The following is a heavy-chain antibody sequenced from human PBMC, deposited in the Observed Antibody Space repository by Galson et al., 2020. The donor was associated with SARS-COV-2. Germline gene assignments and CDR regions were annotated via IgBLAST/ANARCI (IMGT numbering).Heavy chain of an antibody. J-gene: IGHJ6*03. CDR1: GFTFSGYE. CDR2: ISGSGSMI. Sequence: GESLKISCAASGFTFSGYEMNWGRQAPGKGLEWVSYISGSGSMIYYADSVEGRFTISRDNAKNSLDLQMNSLSAEDTAVYYCARENSYGYGYYYHYLDVWGKGTTVTVSS. CDR3: ARENSYGYGYYYHYLDV. V-gene: IGHV3-48*03. D-gene: IGHD5-18*01.